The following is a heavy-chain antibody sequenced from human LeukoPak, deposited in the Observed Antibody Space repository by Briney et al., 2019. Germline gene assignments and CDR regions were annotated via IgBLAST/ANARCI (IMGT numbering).Heavy chain of an antibody. CDR3: ARRAGIYSHPYDY. CDR2: IYSDSST. D-gene: IGHD1-14*01. J-gene: IGHJ4*02. Sequence: GGSLRLSCAASEFSVGSNYTTWVRQAPGKGLEWVSFIYSDSSTYYADSVRGRFTISRDNSKNTLYLQMNSLRAEDTAVYYCARRAGIYSHPYDYWGQGTLVTVSS. V-gene: IGHV3-53*01. CDR1: EFSVGSNY.